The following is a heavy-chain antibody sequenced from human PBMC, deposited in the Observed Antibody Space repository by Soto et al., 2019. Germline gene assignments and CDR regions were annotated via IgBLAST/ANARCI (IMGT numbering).Heavy chain of an antibody. D-gene: IGHD3-10*01. CDR2: INHSGST. J-gene: IGHJ6*02. CDR1: GGSFSGYY. Sequence: SETLSLTCAVYGGSFSGYYWSWIRQPPGKGLEWIGEINHSGSTNYNPSLKSRVTISVDTSKNQFSLKLSSVTAADTAVYYCARLRTMVRGVTNFDYYYGMDVWGQGTTVTVSS. V-gene: IGHV4-34*01. CDR3: ARLRTMVRGVTNFDYYYGMDV.